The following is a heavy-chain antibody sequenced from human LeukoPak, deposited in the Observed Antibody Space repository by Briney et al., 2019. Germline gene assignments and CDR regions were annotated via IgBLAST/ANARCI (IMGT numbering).Heavy chain of an antibody. D-gene: IGHD4-17*01. J-gene: IGHJ3*02. CDR1: GGSISSSSYY. V-gene: IGHV4-39*07. Sequence: SETLSLTCTVSGGSISSSSYYWSWIRQPPGKGLEWIGEISHSGSTNYNPSLKSRVTISVDTSKNQFSLKLSSVTAADTAVYYCALTVTPSSGVFDIWGQGTMVTVSS. CDR3: ALTVTPSSGVFDI. CDR2: ISHSGST.